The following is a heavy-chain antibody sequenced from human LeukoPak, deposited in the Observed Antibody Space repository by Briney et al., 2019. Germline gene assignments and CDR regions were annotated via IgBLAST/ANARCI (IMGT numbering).Heavy chain of an antibody. J-gene: IGHJ4*02. CDR1: GFTFSSYE. Sequence: GGSLRLSCAASGFTFSSYEMNWIRQAPGKGVEWISYISSSSSTIYYTDSVRGRFTISRDNAKNSLFLQMNSLRAEDTAVYYCARAPGGSSYGLVDFWGQGTLVTVSS. V-gene: IGHV3-48*03. CDR2: ISSSSSTI. CDR3: ARAPGGSSYGLVDF. D-gene: IGHD5-18*01.